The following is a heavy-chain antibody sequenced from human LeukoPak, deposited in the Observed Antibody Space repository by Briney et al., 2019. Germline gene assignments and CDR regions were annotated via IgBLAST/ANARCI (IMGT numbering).Heavy chain of an antibody. V-gene: IGHV3-21*01. CDR1: GFTFSSYS. CDR3: ARDLGDYGDYDGFAFDI. J-gene: IGHJ3*02. D-gene: IGHD4-17*01. Sequence: PGGSLRLSCAASGFTFSSYSMNWVRQAPGKGLEWVSSISSSSSYIYYADSVKDRFTISRDNAKNSLYLQMNSLRAEDTAVYYCARDLGDYGDYDGFAFDIWGQGTMVTVSS. CDR2: ISSSSSYI.